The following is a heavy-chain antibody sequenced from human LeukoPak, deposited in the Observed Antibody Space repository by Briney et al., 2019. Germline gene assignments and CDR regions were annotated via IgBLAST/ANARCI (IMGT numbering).Heavy chain of an antibody. V-gene: IGHV4-38-2*01. CDR2: IYHSGST. CDR1: GYSISSGYY. Sequence: PSETLSLTCAVSGYSISSGYYWGWIRQPPGKGLEWIGSIYHSGSTYYNPSLKSRFNISVDTSKTQFSLKLSSVTAADTAVYYCARHVSIAVPGGDYWGQGTLVTVSS. CDR3: ARHVSIAVPGGDY. J-gene: IGHJ4*02. D-gene: IGHD6-19*01.